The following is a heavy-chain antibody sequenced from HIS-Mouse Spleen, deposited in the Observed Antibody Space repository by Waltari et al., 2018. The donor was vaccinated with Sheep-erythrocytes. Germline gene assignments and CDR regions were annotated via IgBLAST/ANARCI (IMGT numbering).Heavy chain of an antibody. Sequence: QVQLVQSGAEVKKPGASVKVSCKASGYTFTSYGISWVRQAPGQGLEWMGWINPNSGGTNYAQKFQGRVTMTRDTSISTAYMELSRLRSDDTAVYYCARDKRELLRHYYYGMDVWGQGTTVTVSS. CDR1: GYTFTSYG. V-gene: IGHV1-2*02. J-gene: IGHJ6*02. CDR2: INPNSGGT. D-gene: IGHD1-26*01. CDR3: ARDKRELLRHYYYGMDV.